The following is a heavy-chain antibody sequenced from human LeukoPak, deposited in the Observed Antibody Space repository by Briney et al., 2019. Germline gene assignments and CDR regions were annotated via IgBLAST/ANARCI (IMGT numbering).Heavy chain of an antibody. CDR3: AYSSSGWTMFDY. V-gene: IGHV1-8*01. Sequence: ASVKVSCKASRYTFTSYDINWVRQATGQGLEWMGWMNPNSGNTGYAQKFQGRVTMTRNTSISTAYMELSSLRSEDTAVYYCAYSSSGWTMFDYWGQGTLVTVSS. D-gene: IGHD6-19*01. CDR2: MNPNSGNT. J-gene: IGHJ4*02. CDR1: RYTFTSYD.